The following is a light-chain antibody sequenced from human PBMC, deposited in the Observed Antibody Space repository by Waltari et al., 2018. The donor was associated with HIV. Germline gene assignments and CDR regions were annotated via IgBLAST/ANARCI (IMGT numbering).Light chain of an antibody. CDR1: SSDIGTYNY. J-gene: IGLJ1*01. CDR3: SSYRITTTSYV. CDR2: DVS. V-gene: IGLV2-14*03. Sequence: QSALPQPASLSGSPGQSITISCTGTSSDIGTYNYVSWYQQEPGKAPKLLIYDVSNRPSGISYRFSGSKSGNTASLTISGLQAEDEADYYCSSYRITTTSYVFGTGTKVNVL.